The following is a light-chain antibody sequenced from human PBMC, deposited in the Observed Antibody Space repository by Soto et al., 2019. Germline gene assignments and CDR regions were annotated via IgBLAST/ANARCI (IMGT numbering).Light chain of an antibody. Sequence: DIVLPPSPGTLSLFHVARATLSCMASQSVSSSDLAWYQQKPGQAPRLLIYGASSRATGIPDRCSGSGAGTDFTLTISRLEPEEFAVYYCQQYGSSRWTFGQGTRVEIK. CDR3: QQYGSSRWT. CDR2: GAS. CDR1: QSVSSSD. V-gene: IGKV3-20*01. J-gene: IGKJ1*01.